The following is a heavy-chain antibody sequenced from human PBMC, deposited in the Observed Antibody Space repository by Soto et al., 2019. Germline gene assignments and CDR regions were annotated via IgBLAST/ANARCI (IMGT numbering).Heavy chain of an antibody. V-gene: IGHV1-8*01. Sequence: QVQLVQSGAEVKKPGASVKVSCKASGYTFTSYDINWVLQATGQGLEGMGWMNPNSGNTGYAQKFQGRVTMTTNTSISTAYMELSSLRSEDTAVYYCARERTGTTSMDVWGQGTTVTVSS. D-gene: IGHD1-1*01. CDR3: ARERTGTTSMDV. CDR1: GYTFTSYD. J-gene: IGHJ6*02. CDR2: MNPNSGNT.